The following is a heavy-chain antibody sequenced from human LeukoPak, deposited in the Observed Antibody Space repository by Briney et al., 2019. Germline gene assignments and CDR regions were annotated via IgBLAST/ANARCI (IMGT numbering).Heavy chain of an antibody. CDR3: ARGWFGYYNWFDP. V-gene: IGHV4-34*01. CDR2: INHSGST. D-gene: IGHD3-10*01. CDR1: GGSFSGYY. J-gene: IGHJ5*02. Sequence: PSETLSLTCTVYGGSFSGYYWSWIRQPPGKGLDGIGEINHSGSTNYNPSLKSRVTISVDTSKNQFSLKLSSVTAADTAVYYCARGWFGYYNWFDPWGQGTLVTVSS.